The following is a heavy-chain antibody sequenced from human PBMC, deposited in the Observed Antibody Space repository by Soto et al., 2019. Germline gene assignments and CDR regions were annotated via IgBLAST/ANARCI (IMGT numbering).Heavy chain of an antibody. J-gene: IGHJ3*02. CDR3: AGDADILTGSDAFDI. CDR2: ISGSGGST. CDR1: GFTFSNYA. Sequence: GGSLRLSCAASGFTFSNYAMSWVRQAPGKGLEWVSGISGSGGSTYYADSVKGRFTISRDNAKNTLYLQMNSLRAEDTAVYYCAGDADILTGSDAFDIWGQGTMVTVSS. V-gene: IGHV3-23*01. D-gene: IGHD3-9*01.